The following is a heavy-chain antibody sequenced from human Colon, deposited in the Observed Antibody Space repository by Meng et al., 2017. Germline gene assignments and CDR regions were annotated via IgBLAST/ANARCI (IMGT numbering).Heavy chain of an antibody. CDR1: RHSILSGHF. CDR2: IYHTGTT. V-gene: IGHV4-38-2*01. CDR3: AADSRMVNFYY. D-gene: IGHD5-18*01. J-gene: IGHJ4*02. Sequence: SETLSLTCDVSRHSILSGHFFGWIRQPPGKELQWIGTIYHTGTTYYNPSLQSRVTISVDTSKNQFSLRLSSVTAADTAVYYCAADSRMVNFYYWGQGTLVTVSS.